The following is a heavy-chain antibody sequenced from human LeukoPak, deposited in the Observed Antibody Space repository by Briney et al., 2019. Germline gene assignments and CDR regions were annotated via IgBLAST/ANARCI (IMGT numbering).Heavy chain of an antibody. CDR1: GFIFSTYD. Sequence: GGSLRLSCAASGFIFSTYDMHWVRQTSGKGLEWVSGIGTAGDTYYSDSVKGQFTISRENAKNSLYLQMNSLRAGDTAVYYCAKGHDYGDYRYWYFDLWGRGTLVTVSS. D-gene: IGHD4-17*01. J-gene: IGHJ2*01. CDR2: IGTAGDT. CDR3: AKGHDYGDYRYWYFDL. V-gene: IGHV3-13*01.